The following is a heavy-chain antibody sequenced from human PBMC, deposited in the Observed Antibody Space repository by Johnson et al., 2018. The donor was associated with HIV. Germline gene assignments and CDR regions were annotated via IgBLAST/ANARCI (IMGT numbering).Heavy chain of an antibody. V-gene: IGHV3-NL1*01. J-gene: IGHJ3*02. D-gene: IGHD2-15*01. CDR2: ISGSGGSK. CDR3: AREMVAAKDAFDI. CDR1: EFMFSNYG. Sequence: QVQLVESGGGVVQPGRSLRLSCAASEFMFSNYGMHWVRQAPGKGLEWVSSISGSGGSKYYADSVKGRFTISRDNSKNTLYLQMDSLRAEDTAVYFCAREMVAAKDAFDIWGQGTMVTVSS.